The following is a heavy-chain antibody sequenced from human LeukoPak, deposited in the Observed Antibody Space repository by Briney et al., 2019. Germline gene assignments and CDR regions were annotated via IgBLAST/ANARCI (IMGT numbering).Heavy chain of an antibody. Sequence: GGSLRLSCAGSGFNFSSYSMSWVRQAPWKGLEFVSSISSSSSFIYYADSVKGRFPISRDNAKKSLSLQMNSLRADDTAVYYCARGYSSSWYLDWGQGTLVTVSS. CDR3: ARGYSSSWYLD. V-gene: IGHV3-21*01. D-gene: IGHD6-13*01. CDR2: ISSSSSFI. CDR1: GFNFSSYS. J-gene: IGHJ4*02.